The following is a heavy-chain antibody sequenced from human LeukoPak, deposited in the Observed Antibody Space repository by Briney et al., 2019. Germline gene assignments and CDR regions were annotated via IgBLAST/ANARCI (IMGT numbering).Heavy chain of an antibody. V-gene: IGHV1-69*05. D-gene: IGHD3-10*01. J-gene: IGHJ4*02. CDR1: GGTFSSYA. CDR3: ARVEYGSGTQRWYFDY. Sequence: SVKVSCKASGGTFSSYAISWVRQAPGQGLEWMGGIIPIFGTANYAQKFQGRATITTDESTSTAYMELSSVRSEGTAVYYCARVEYGSGTQRWYFDYWGQGTLVTVSS. CDR2: IIPIFGTA.